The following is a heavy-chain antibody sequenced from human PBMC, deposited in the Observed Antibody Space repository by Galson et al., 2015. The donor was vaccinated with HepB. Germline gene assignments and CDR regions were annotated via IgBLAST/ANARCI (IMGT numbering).Heavy chain of an antibody. CDR2: IDPSDSYT. Sequence: QSGAEVKKPGESLRISCKGSGYSFTSYWISWVRQMPGKGLEWMGRIDPSDSYTNYSPSLQGHVTISVDKSISTAYLQWSSLKASDTAMYYCARFSVVMLYGIPYSYRGMDVWGQGTTVTVSS. CDR3: ARFSVVMLYGIPYSYRGMDV. D-gene: IGHD2-8*01. CDR1: GYSFTSYW. J-gene: IGHJ6*02. V-gene: IGHV5-10-1*01.